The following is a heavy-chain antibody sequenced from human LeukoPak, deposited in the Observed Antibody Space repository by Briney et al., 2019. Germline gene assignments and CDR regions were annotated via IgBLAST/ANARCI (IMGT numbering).Heavy chain of an antibody. CDR2: IKRDGDEK. CDR1: GFTFSNAW. J-gene: IGHJ4*02. D-gene: IGHD3-16*01. CDR3: ARIIHVDYTPLYYFDH. V-gene: IGHV3-7*01. Sequence: EGSLRLSCAASGFTFSNAWMSWVRQAPGKGLEWVANIKRDGDEKYSVDSVKGRFTIFRDNAKNSLYLQMNSLKAEDTAVYYCARIIHVDYTPLYYFDHWGQGTLVTVSS.